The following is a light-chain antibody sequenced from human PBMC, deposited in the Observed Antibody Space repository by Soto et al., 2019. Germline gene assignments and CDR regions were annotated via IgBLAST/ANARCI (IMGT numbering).Light chain of an antibody. CDR2: GTS. CDR1: ESVSGN. Sequence: EVVMTQSPATLSLSSGERATLSCRASESVSGNIPWYQQTVGQPPRLLFYGTSTGATGIPARFNGSGSGTEFTLTISSLQSEDFAIYYCQHYSIWPPRCTFGQGTKLQIK. J-gene: IGKJ2*02. V-gene: IGKV3-15*01. CDR3: QHYSIWPPRCT.